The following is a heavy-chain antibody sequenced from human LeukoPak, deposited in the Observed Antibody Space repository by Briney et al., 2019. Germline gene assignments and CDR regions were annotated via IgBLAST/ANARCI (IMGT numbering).Heavy chain of an antibody. CDR3: ARSIYIVVVPAAAYYYGMDV. J-gene: IGHJ6*02. CDR1: GGSISSGSYY. V-gene: IGHV4-61*02. D-gene: IGHD2-2*01. CDR2: IYTSGST. Sequence: PSQTLSLTCTVSGGSISSGSYYWSWIRQPAGKGLEWIGRIYTSGSTNYNPSLKSRVTISVDTSKNQFSLKLSSVTAADTAVYYCARSIYIVVVPAAAYYYGMDVWGQGTTVTASS.